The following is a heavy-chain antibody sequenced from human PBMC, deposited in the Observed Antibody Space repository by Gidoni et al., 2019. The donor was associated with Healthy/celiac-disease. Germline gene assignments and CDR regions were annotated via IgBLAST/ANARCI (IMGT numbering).Heavy chain of an antibody. D-gene: IGHD7-27*01. J-gene: IGHJ4*02. CDR3: ARGSRRQLGIGPPFDY. CDR2: IYYSGST. V-gene: IGHV4-59*01. Sequence: GKGLEWIVYIYYSGSTNYNPSLKSRVTISVDTSKNQFSLKLSSVTAADTAVYYCARGSRRQLGIGPPFDYWGQGTLVTVSS.